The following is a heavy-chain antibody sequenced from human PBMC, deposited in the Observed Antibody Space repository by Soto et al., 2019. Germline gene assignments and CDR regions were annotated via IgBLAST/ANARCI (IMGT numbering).Heavy chain of an antibody. CDR1: GFTFISYA. V-gene: IGHV3-23*01. CDR3: AKAAYYYDSSGPS. Sequence: EVQLLESGGGLVQPGGSLRLSCAASGFTFISYAMNWVRQAPGKGLEWVSTISGSGGSTYYADSVRGRFTISRDNSKNTLYLQMNSLRAEDTAVYYCAKAAYYYDSSGPSWGQGTLVTVSS. CDR2: ISGSGGST. J-gene: IGHJ5*02. D-gene: IGHD3-22*01.